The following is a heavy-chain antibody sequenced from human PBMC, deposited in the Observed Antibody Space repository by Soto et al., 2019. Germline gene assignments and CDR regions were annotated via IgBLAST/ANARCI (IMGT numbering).Heavy chain of an antibody. D-gene: IGHD1-7*01. CDR3: SIGSLCITVYDGVRDKKPCLEL. J-gene: IGHJ4*02. V-gene: IGHV4-31*03. CDR1: GGSIVSLGYC. CDR2: IYYSGST. Sequence: SETLPLSSTVSGGSIVSLGYCCIWIRKHPGKGLEWIGYIYYSGSTYYNPSLKSRVTISVDTSKNQFSLKLSSVTAADTAVYYCSIGSLCITVYDGVRDKKPCLELWGQGTLVTVSS.